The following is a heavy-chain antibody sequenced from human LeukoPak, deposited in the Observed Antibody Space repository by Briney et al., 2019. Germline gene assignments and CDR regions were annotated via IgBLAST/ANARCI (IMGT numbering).Heavy chain of an antibody. CDR2: ISWNSGSI. CDR3: ARDHFYDSSGYKDY. CDR1: GFTFDDYA. J-gene: IGHJ4*02. Sequence: GRSLRLSCAASGFTFDDYAMHWVRQAPGKGLEWVSGISWNSGSIGYADSVKGRFTISRDNAKNTLYLQMNSLRAEDTAVYYCARDHFYDSSGYKDYWGQGTLVTVSS. D-gene: IGHD3-22*01. V-gene: IGHV3-9*01.